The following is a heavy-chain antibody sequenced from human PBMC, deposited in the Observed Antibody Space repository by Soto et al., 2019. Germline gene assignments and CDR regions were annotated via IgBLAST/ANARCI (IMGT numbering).Heavy chain of an antibody. D-gene: IGHD6-19*01. V-gene: IGHV6-1*01. CDR1: GDSVSSNSAA. CDR3: AREGYSSGWLEDPPSDY. CDR2: TYYRSKWYN. Sequence: SQTLSLTCAISGDSVSSNSAAWNWIRQSPSRGLEWLGRTYYRSKWYNDYAVSVKSRITINPDTSKNQFSLQLNSVTPEDTAVYYCAREGYSSGWLEDPPSDYWGQGTLVTVSS. J-gene: IGHJ4*02.